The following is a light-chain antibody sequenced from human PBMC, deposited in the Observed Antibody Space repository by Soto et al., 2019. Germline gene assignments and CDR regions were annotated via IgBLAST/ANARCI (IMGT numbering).Light chain of an antibody. J-gene: IGKJ5*01. Sequence: EIVLTQSPATLSLSPWERATLSCRASQSVTTYLAWYQQKPGQAPRLLIYADSNRATGIPARFSGSGSGTDFTLTISSLEPEDFAVYYCKQRSNWPPLISFGQGTRLEIK. V-gene: IGKV3-11*01. CDR2: ADS. CDR1: QSVTTY. CDR3: KQRSNWPPLIS.